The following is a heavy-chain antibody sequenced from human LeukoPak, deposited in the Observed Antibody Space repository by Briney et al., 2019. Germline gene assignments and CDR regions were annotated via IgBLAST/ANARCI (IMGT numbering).Heavy chain of an antibody. D-gene: IGHD3-9*01. Sequence: GGSLRLSCAASGFTFTTYGMHWVRQAPGKGLEWVAFIQNDEIDKFYADSVKGRFTISRDNSKNTLYLQMNSLRAGDTAVYYCARGGGYDILTGLYYYYGMDVWGQGTTVTVSS. CDR3: ARGGGYDILTGLYYYYGMDV. CDR2: IQNDEIDK. J-gene: IGHJ6*02. CDR1: GFTFTTYG. V-gene: IGHV3-30*02.